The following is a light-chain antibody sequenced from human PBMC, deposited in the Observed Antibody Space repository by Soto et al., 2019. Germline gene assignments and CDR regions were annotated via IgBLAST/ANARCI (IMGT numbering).Light chain of an antibody. CDR1: QNIDNY. V-gene: IGKV1-39*01. J-gene: IGKJ1*01. CDR2: AAS. CDR3: QQAYSIVWT. Sequence: DIPMTQSPSSLSASVGDRVTITCRASQNIDNYLNWYQQKPGEAPNLLIYAASSLQSGVPSRFSGSGSGTDFTLTISSLHPEDFATYYCQQAYSIVWTFGQGTKVDIK.